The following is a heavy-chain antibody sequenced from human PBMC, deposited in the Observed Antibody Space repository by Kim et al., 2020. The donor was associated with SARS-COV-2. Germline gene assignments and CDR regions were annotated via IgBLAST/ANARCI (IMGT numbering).Heavy chain of an antibody. J-gene: IGHJ4*02. Sequence: SGPTLVNPTQTLTLTCTFSGFSLSTSGMCVSWIRQPPGKALEWLARIDWDDDKYYSTSLKTRLTISKDTSKNQVVLTMTNMDPVDTATYYCARQMVIVGEGFFDYWGQGTLVTVSS. V-gene: IGHV2-70*11. CDR3: ARQMVIVGEGFFDY. CDR1: GFSLSTSGMC. CDR2: IDWDDDK. D-gene: IGHD3-22*01.